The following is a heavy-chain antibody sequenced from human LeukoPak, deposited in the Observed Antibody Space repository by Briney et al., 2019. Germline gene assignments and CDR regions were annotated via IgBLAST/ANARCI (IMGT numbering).Heavy chain of an antibody. Sequence: GASVKVSCKASGYTFTSYGISWVRQAPGQGLEWMGWISAYNGNTNYAQKLQGRVTMTTDTSTSTAYMELRSLRSDDTAVYHCARELLWFGELYYYYYYGMDVWGQGTTVTVSS. CDR1: GYTFTSYG. V-gene: IGHV1-18*01. D-gene: IGHD3-10*01. CDR3: ARELLWFGELYYYYYYGMDV. CDR2: ISAYNGNT. J-gene: IGHJ6*02.